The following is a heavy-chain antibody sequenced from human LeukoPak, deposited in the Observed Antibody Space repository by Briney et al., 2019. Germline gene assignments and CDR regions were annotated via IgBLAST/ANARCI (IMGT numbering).Heavy chain of an antibody. V-gene: IGHV1-2*02. CDR3: ARDKSLRSLYSYPDY. CDR1: GYTFTGYY. Sequence: GASVKVSCKASGYTFTGYYMHWVRQAPGQGLEWMGWINPNSGGTNYAQKFQGRVTMTRDTSISAAYMVLSRLRSDDTAVYYCARDKSLRSLYSYPDYWGQGTLVTVSS. D-gene: IGHD5-18*01. CDR2: INPNSGGT. J-gene: IGHJ4*02.